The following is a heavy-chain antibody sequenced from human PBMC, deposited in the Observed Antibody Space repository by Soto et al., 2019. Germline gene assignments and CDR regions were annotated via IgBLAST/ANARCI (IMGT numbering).Heavy chain of an antibody. D-gene: IGHD3-16*01. CDR2: INHSGIT. J-gene: IGHJ6*03. CDR1: GVSFSGYY. Sequence: QVQLQQWGAGLLKPSETLSLTCAVYGVSFSGYYWSWIRQPPVKGLEWSGEINHSGITNYNPTLKHRFTISVDTSKSQVCLKLSSVTAADTAVYYCARGGAMDWYLITYYYYLDVWGKGTTVTVSS. CDR3: ARGGAMDWYLITYYYYLDV. V-gene: IGHV4-34*01.